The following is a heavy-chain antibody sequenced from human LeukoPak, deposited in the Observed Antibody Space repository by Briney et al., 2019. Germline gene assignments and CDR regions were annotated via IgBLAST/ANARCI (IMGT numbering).Heavy chain of an antibody. D-gene: IGHD6-13*01. CDR1: GCSISGYY. V-gene: IGHV4-4*07. CDR3: ARNSSSWYEAFDI. J-gene: IGHJ3*02. CDR2: IYTSGST. Sequence: SETLSLTCTVSGCSISGYYWIWIRQPAGKGLEWIGRIYTSGSTNYNPSLKSRVTMSVDTSKNQFSLKLSSVTAAHTAVYYCARNSSSWYEAFDIWGQGTMVTVSS.